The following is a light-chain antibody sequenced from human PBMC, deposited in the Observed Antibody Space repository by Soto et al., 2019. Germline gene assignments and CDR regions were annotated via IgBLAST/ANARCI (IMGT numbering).Light chain of an antibody. CDR1: QSISSW. V-gene: IGKV1-5*03. CDR2: KAS. CDR3: QHYNSYPLT. Sequence: DIQMTQSPSTLSASVGDRVTITCRASQSISSWLAWYQQKPGKAPKLLIYKASSLESGVPSRFSGSGSGTEFTITISRLQTDDFASYYCQHYNSYPLTFGGGTKVEIK. J-gene: IGKJ4*01.